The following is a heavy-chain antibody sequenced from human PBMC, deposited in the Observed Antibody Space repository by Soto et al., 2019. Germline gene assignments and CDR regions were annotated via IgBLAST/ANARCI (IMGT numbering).Heavy chain of an antibody. CDR2: IKQDGSEK. D-gene: IGHD2-2*01. CDR1: GFTFSSYW. V-gene: IGHV3-7*01. CDR3: ARDDSEDIVVVPAAIDY. Sequence: PGGSLRLSCAASGFTFSSYWMSWVRQAPGKGLEWVANIKQDGSEKYYVDSVKGRFTISRDNAKNSLYLQMNSLRAEDTAVYYCARDDSEDIVVVPAAIDYWGQGTLVTVSS. J-gene: IGHJ4*02.